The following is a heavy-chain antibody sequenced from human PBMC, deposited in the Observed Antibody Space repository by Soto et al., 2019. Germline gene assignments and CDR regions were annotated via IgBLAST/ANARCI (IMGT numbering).Heavy chain of an antibody. Sequence: SVKVSCKASVGTFSSYAISWVRQAPGQGLEWMGGIIPIFGTANYAQKFQGRVTITADESTSTAYMELSSLRSEDTAVYYCARSAVAARPSDAFDIWGQGKMVTVSS. V-gene: IGHV1-69*13. J-gene: IGHJ3*02. CDR2: IIPIFGTA. CDR1: VGTFSSYA. D-gene: IGHD6-6*01. CDR3: ARSAVAARPSDAFDI.